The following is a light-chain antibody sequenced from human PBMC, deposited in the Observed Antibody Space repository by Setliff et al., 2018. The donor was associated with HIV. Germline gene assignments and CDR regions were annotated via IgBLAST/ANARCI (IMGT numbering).Light chain of an antibody. CDR2: EVS. J-gene: IGLJ1*01. CDR1: SSDVGGYNS. Sequence: QSVLTQPPSASGSPGQSVTISCTGTSSDVGGYNSVSWYQQHLGKAPKVMIYEVSKRPSGVPDRFSGSKSGNTASLTVSGLQAEDEADYYCSSYAGSNSIYLLGTGTKAPS. V-gene: IGLV2-8*01. CDR3: SSYAGSNSIYL.